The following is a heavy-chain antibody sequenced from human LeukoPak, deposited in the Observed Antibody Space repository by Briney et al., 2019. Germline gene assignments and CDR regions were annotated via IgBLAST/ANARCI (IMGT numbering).Heavy chain of an antibody. Sequence: GGSLRLSCAASGFTFSSSAMSWVRQAPGKGLEWVSVISSSGGSTYYADSVKGRFTIFRDNSKNTLYLQMSSLRAEDTAVYYCAKGSRSVAVDNLCDYWGQGTLVTVSS. CDR1: GFTFSSSA. CDR2: ISSSGGST. J-gene: IGHJ4*02. CDR3: AKGSRSVAVDNLCDY. D-gene: IGHD2-15*01. V-gene: IGHV3-23*01.